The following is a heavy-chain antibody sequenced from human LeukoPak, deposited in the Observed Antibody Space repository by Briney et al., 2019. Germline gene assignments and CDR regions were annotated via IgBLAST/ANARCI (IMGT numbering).Heavy chain of an antibody. CDR1: GYTFSTNG. Sequence: GASVKVSCKXSGYTFSTNGISWVRQAPGQGLEWMGWISAYNGNTNYGQKFQGRVTMTTDTSTSTAYMEVRSLRSDDTAVYYCAREASDNWFDPWGQGTLVTVSS. D-gene: IGHD6-19*01. V-gene: IGHV1-18*01. J-gene: IGHJ5*02. CDR3: AREASDNWFDP. CDR2: ISAYNGNT.